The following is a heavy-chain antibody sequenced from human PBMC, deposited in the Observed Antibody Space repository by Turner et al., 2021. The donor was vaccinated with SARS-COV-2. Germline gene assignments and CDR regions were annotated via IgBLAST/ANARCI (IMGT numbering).Heavy chain of an antibody. Sequence: QLQLQASGPGLVKPSETLSLPCPVSGGSTSSSSYSWGWIRQPPGKGLEWIGSIYYSGSTYYNPSLKSRVTISVDTSKNQFSLKLSSVTAADTAVYYCASQEALVPSYYYYYYGMDVWGQGTTVTVSS. CDR1: GGSTSSSSYS. J-gene: IGHJ6*02. D-gene: IGHD3-10*01. CDR3: ASQEALVPSYYYYYYGMDV. CDR2: IYYSGST. V-gene: IGHV4-39*01.